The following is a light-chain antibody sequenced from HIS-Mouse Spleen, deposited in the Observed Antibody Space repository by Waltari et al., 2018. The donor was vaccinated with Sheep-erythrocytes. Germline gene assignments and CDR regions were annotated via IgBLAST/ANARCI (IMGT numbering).Light chain of an antibody. CDR2: EGS. V-gene: IGLV2-23*01. Sequence: QSALTQPASVSGSPGQSIPISCTGTSSAVGSYNLVSWYHQHPGKAPKLMIYEGSKRPSGVSNRFSGSKSGNTASLTISGLQAEDEADYYCCSYAGSSTPWVFGGGTKLTVL. J-gene: IGLJ3*02. CDR3: CSYAGSSTPWV. CDR1: SSAVGSYNL.